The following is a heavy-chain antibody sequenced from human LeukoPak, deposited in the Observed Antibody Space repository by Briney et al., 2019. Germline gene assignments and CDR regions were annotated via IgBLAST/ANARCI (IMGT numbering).Heavy chain of an antibody. CDR3: ARSTVLRGVIVYFDY. D-gene: IGHD3-10*01. J-gene: IGHJ4*02. Sequence: ASVTVSCTASGYAFSSYGITWVRQAPGQGLEWMGWNSAYSGNKEYAQKLQGRVTMTTDTSTSTAYMELRSLRSDDTALYYCARSTVLRGVIVYFDYWGQGTLVTVSS. CDR2: NSAYSGNK. V-gene: IGHV1-18*01. CDR1: GYAFSSYG.